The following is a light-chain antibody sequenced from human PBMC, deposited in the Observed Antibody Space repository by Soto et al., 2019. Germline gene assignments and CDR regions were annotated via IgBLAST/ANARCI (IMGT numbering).Light chain of an antibody. V-gene: IGLV1-40*01. Sequence: QSVLSQPPSVSGAPGQRITISCTGSSSNIGANYDVHWYRQVPGTAPKLFMSGDNNRPSGVADRFSGSKSGTSASLAITRLQAEDEADYYCQSYDSSLNRVFGTGTKLTVL. J-gene: IGLJ1*01. CDR2: GDN. CDR3: QSYDSSLNRV. CDR1: SSNIGANYD.